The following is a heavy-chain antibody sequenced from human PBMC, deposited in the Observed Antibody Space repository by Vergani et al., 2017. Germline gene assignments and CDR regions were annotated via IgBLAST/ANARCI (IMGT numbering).Heavy chain of an antibody. CDR2: IYNNGIT. Sequence: QLQLQESGPGLVKPSETLSLTCTVSGVSIGSNSYYWSWVRQPPGKGLEWIGYIYNNGITKSSPSLKTRLTMSVDRSKRQFSLTLSSVTAGDTAVYYCARSTAITTVGSLDYKFGLDIWGQGTTVIVSS. V-gene: IGHV4-61*05. CDR3: ARSTAITTVGSLDYKFGLDI. D-gene: IGHD4-23*01. CDR1: GVSIGSNSYY. J-gene: IGHJ6*02.